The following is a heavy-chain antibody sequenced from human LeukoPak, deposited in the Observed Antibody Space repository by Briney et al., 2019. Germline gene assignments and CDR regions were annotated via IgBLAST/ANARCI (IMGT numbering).Heavy chain of an antibody. CDR1: GYSFTSYW. D-gene: IGHD4-17*01. CDR2: IYPGDSDT. Sequence: GESLKISCKGSGYSFTSYWIGWVRQMPGKGLEWMGIIYPGDSDTRYSPSFQGQVTISADKSISTAYLQCSSLKASDTAMYYCARTYGAESWGFDYWGQGTLVTVSS. V-gene: IGHV5-51*01. CDR3: ARTYGAESWGFDY. J-gene: IGHJ4*02.